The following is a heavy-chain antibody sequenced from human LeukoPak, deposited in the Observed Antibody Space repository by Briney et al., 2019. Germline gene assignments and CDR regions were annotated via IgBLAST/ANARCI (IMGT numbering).Heavy chain of an antibody. Sequence: SETLSLTCGVSDYSITSDNYWGWIRQPPGKGLEWIGSIYHSGSTYYNPSLKSRVTISVDTSKNQFSLKLDSVTAADTAVYYCARNASDSGTSYFDYWGQGTLVTVSS. CDR3: ARNASDSGTSYFDY. J-gene: IGHJ4*02. D-gene: IGHD1-26*01. V-gene: IGHV4-38-2*01. CDR1: DYSITSDNY. CDR2: IYHSGST.